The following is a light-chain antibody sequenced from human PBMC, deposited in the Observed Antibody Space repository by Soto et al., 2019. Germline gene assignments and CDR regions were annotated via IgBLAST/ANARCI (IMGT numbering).Light chain of an antibody. CDR3: AAWDDSLNGVV. J-gene: IGLJ3*02. V-gene: IGLV1-47*01. CDR2: RNN. Sequence: QSVLTQPPSASGTPGQTVTISCSGRFSNIGSNFIYWYQQLPGTAPKLLIYRNNERPSGVPDRFSASKSGTSASLAISGLRSEDEADYHCAAWDDSLNGVVFGGGTKLTVL. CDR1: FSNIGSNF.